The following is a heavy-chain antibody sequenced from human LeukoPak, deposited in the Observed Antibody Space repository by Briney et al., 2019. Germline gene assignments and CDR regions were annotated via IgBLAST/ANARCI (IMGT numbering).Heavy chain of an antibody. Sequence: ASVKVSCKASGYTFTSFDINWVRQAPGQGLEWMGIINPSGGSTSYAQKFQGRVTMTRDTSTSTVYMELSSLRSEDTAVYYCARDFREVSSGWSGNLDYWGQGTLVTVSS. CDR3: ARDFREVSSGWSGNLDY. CDR2: INPSGGST. D-gene: IGHD6-19*01. CDR1: GYTFTSFD. J-gene: IGHJ4*02. V-gene: IGHV1-46*01.